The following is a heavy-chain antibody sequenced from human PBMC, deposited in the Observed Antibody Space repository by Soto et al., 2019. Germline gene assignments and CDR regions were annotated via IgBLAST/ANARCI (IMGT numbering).Heavy chain of an antibody. J-gene: IGHJ4*02. Sequence: PSETLSLTCAVYGGSFSGYYWSWIRQPPGKGLEWIGEINHSGSTNYNPSLKSRVTISVDTSKNQFSLKLSSVTAAGTAVYYCAVRSGGNSYYWGQGTLVTVSS. D-gene: IGHD2-21*02. CDR2: INHSGST. CDR3: AVRSGGNSYY. CDR1: GGSFSGYY. V-gene: IGHV4-34*01.